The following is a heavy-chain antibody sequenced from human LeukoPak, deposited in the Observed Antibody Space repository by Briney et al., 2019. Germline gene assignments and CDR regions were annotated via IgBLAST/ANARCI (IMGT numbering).Heavy chain of an antibody. CDR2: VSYAGSTT. D-gene: IGHD6-19*01. CDR1: AFTFSNYG. Sequence: GGSLRLSCAASAFTFSNYGMHWVRQAPGNGLEWVAVVSYAGSTTYYADSVKGRFTISRDNSKNTLYLQMNSLRAEDTAVYYCAKEPIPMAGGYYFDYWGQGTLVTVSS. CDR3: AKEPIPMAGGYYFDY. V-gene: IGHV3-30*18. J-gene: IGHJ4*02.